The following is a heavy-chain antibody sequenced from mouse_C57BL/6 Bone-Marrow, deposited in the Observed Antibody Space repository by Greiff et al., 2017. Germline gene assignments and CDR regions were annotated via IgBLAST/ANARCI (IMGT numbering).Heavy chain of an antibody. Sequence: VQLKESGPGLVKPSQSLSLTCSVTGYSITSGYYWNWIRQFPGNKLEWMGYISYDGSNNYNPSLKNRISITRDTSKNQFFLKLNSVTTEDTATYYCARGDDYYAYWGQGTTLTVSS. CDR1: GYSITSGYY. V-gene: IGHV3-6*01. CDR3: ARGDDYYAY. J-gene: IGHJ2*01. CDR2: ISYDGSN. D-gene: IGHD2-3*01.